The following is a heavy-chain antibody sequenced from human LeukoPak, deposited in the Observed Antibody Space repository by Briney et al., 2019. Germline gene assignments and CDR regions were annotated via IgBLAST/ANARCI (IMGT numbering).Heavy chain of an antibody. V-gene: IGHV3-7*01. CDR3: ARAAAVFVIPHYYYYMDV. CDR2: IKQDGSEK. D-gene: IGHD6-13*01. J-gene: IGHJ6*03. CDR1: GFTFSSYW. Sequence: GGSLRLSCAASGFTFSSYWMSWVRQAPGKGLEWVANIKQDGSEKYYVDSVKGRFTISRDNAKNSLYLQMNSLRAEDTAVYYCARAAAVFVIPHYYYYMDVWGKGTTVTVSS.